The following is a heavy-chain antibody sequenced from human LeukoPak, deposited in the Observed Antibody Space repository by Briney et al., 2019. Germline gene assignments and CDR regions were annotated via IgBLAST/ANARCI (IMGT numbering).Heavy chain of an antibody. J-gene: IGHJ5*02. CDR2: IYYSGST. CDR1: GGSISSSSYY. CDR3: AGGRYGDYGYNWFDP. D-gene: IGHD4-17*01. V-gene: IGHV4-39*01. Sequence: SETLSLTCTVSGGSISSSSYYWGWIRQPPGKGLERIGTIYYSGSTYYNPSLKSRVTISVDTSKNQFSLKLSSVTAADTAVYYCAGGRYGDYGYNWFDPWGQGTLVTVPS.